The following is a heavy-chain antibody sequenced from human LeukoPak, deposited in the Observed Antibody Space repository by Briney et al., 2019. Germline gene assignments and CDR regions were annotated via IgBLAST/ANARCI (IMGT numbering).Heavy chain of an antibody. CDR1: GFTFSGYA. CDR2: LSGSGDST. Sequence: GGSLRLSCVASGFTFSGYAMSWVRQAPGKGLECVSSLSGSGDSTYYADSVKGRFTISRDNSKNTLYLQMDSLRAEDTAIYFCAKEALLSYGDYTYVEFWGQGTLVTVSS. J-gene: IGHJ4*02. D-gene: IGHD4-17*01. V-gene: IGHV3-23*01. CDR3: AKEALLSYGDYTYVEF.